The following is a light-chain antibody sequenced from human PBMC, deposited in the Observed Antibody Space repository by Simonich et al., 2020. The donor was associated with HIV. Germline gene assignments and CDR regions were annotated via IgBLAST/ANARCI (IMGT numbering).Light chain of an antibody. V-gene: IGKV3-15*01. CDR3: QQYNNWPPWT. CDR1: QRVGSN. CDR2: GAC. J-gene: IGKJ1*01. Sequence: EIVMTQSPATLSVSPGERATLSGRASQRVGSNLAWYQQQPGQAPRLLIYGACTRANGIPARFSGRGSGTELTLTISSMQSEAFAVYYCQQYNNWPPWTFGQGTKVEIK.